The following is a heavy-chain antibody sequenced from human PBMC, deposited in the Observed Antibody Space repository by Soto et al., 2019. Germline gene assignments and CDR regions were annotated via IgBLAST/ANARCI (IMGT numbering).Heavy chain of an antibody. V-gene: IGHV3-9*01. CDR1: GFTFDNCG. Sequence: SLRLSFAASGFTFDNCGMHWVRQAPGKGLEWVAGISWDSSTIGYADSVKGRFIISRDDAKNSLYLQMDSLRGEDTALYYCVQGRYPTMATPLDHWGQGTQVTV. J-gene: IGHJ4*02. CDR2: ISWDSSTI. D-gene: IGHD2-15*01. CDR3: VQGRYPTMATPLDH.